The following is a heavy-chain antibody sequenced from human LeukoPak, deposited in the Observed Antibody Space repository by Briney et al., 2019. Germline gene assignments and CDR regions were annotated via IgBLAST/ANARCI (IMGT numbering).Heavy chain of an antibody. J-gene: IGHJ4*02. Sequence: PVKVSCKASGGTFSNYAFSWVRQAPGQGLEWMGRIIPILGTANYAQQFQGRVTMAADKSTTTAYMELSSLRSEDTAVYYCARDRDPIGSFSDYLFDNWGQGTLLTVSS. CDR1: GGTFSNYA. CDR3: ARDRDPIGSFSDYLFDN. D-gene: IGHD4-17*01. V-gene: IGHV1-69*04. CDR2: IIPILGTA.